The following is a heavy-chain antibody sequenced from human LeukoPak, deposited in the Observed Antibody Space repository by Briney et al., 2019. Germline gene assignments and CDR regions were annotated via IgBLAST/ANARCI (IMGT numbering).Heavy chain of an antibody. V-gene: IGHV1-18*01. CDR3: QRTAYEILTGYFY. J-gene: IGHJ4*02. D-gene: IGHD3-9*01. CDR1: GYTFTSYG. Sequence: EASVKVSCKASGYTFTSYGISWVRQAPGQGLEWMGWISAYNGNTNYAQKLQGRVTMTTDTSTSTAYMELKSLRSDDTAFFFKQRTAYEILTGYFYWGQGTLVTVSS. CDR2: ISAYNGNT.